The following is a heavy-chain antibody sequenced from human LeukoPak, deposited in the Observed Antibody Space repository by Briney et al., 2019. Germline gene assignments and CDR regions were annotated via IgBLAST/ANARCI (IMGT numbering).Heavy chain of an antibody. CDR1: GFTFNNAW. J-gene: IGHJ4*02. D-gene: IGHD3-3*01. Sequence: QPWGSLRLSCAASGFTFNNAWMSWVRQAPGKGLEWVANIKEDGSEKYSVDSVKGRFTISRDNTKNSPFLEVNSLRAEDTAVYYCATGWSHHDYWGQGTLVTVSS. CDR3: ATGWSHHDY. V-gene: IGHV3-7*01. CDR2: IKEDGSEK.